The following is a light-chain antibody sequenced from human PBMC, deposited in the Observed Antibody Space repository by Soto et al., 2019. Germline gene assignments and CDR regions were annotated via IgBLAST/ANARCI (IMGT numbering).Light chain of an antibody. J-gene: IGKJ4*01. CDR3: QQYDDYPLT. V-gene: IGKV1-5*01. Sequence: QVSHSPSTVSPPLRDRVPITCRASQSIKNWLAWYQQKPGTAPKFLIYDASTLESGVPSRSSGSGSGTEFTLTISSLQADDFATYFCQQYDDYPLTFGGGTKVDIK. CDR1: QSIKNW. CDR2: DAS.